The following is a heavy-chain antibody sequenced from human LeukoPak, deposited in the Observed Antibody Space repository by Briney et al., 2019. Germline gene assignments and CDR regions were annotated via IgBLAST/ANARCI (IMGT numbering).Heavy chain of an antibody. J-gene: IGHJ4*02. CDR2: LYYTGSA. Sequence: PSETLSLTCTVSGGSISSSSYYWGWIRQPPGKGLEWIGSLYYTGSAYYNPSLKSRVTISVDTSKNQFSLRLSSMTAADTAVYFCASSSSGWLYWGQGTLVTVPS. D-gene: IGHD6-19*01. V-gene: IGHV4-39*01. CDR1: GGSISSSSYY. CDR3: ASSSSGWLY.